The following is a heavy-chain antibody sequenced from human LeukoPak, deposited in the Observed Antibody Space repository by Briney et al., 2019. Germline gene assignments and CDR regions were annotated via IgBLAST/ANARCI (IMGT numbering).Heavy chain of an antibody. Sequence: GGSLRLSCAASGFTFSSYAMNWIRQAPGKGLEWVSYISSSGGTTSYANSVKGRFTISRDNAKKSLYLQMNSLRADDTAIYYCARDATSFVVIPTASYTDVWGKGTTVTDS. CDR1: GFTFSSYA. V-gene: IGHV3-48*03. D-gene: IGHD2-2*01. CDR2: ISSSGGTT. J-gene: IGHJ6*03. CDR3: ARDATSFVVIPTASYTDV.